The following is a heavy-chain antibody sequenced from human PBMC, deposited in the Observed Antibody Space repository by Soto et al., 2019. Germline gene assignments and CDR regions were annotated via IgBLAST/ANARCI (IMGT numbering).Heavy chain of an antibody. CDR2: INPNSGGT. CDR1: GYSFTGYY. D-gene: IGHD3-3*01. V-gene: IGHV1-2*04. Sequence: ASVRGACKASGYSFTGYYMHWVRQAPGQGLEWMGWINPNSGGTNYAQKFQGWVTMTRDTPISTAYMELSRLRSDDTAVYYCARGRPYDPHNWFDPWGQGTLVTVSS. CDR3: ARGRPYDPHNWFDP. J-gene: IGHJ5*02.